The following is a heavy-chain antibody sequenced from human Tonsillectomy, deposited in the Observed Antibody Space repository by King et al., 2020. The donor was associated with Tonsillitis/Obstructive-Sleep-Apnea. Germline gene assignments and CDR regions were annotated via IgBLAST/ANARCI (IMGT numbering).Heavy chain of an antibody. J-gene: IGHJ6*03. D-gene: IGHD3-9*01. CDR1: GGTFSSYV. V-gene: IGHV1-69*05. CDR3: ARSLRYLSTEHYYHFYYMDV. CDR2: IIPIFGSA. Sequence: QLVQSGAEVKKPGSSVKVSCKASGGTFSSYVISWVRQAPGQGLEWMGGIIPIFGSANYAQKFQGRVAVTTDESTSTAYLELSSLRSEDTAVYYCARSLRYLSTEHYYHFYYMDVWGKGTTVTVSS.